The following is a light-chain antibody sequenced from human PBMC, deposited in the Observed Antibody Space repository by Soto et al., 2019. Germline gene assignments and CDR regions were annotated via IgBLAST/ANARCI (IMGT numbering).Light chain of an antibody. CDR2: EDN. Sequence: NFMLTQPHSVSESPGKTVTISCTRSSGSIASNYVQWYQQRPGSAPTTVIYEDNQRPSGVPDRFSGSIDSSSNSASLTISGLKTEDEADYYCQSYDSSNQGVFGTGTKPTVL. CDR3: QSYDSSNQGV. V-gene: IGLV6-57*03. J-gene: IGLJ1*01. CDR1: SGSIASNY.